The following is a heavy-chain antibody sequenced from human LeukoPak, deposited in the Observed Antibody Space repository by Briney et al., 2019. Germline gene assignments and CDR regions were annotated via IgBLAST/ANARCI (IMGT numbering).Heavy chain of an antibody. V-gene: IGHV4-59*01. Sequence: SETLSLTCTVSGGSISSYYWSWVRQPPGKGLEWIGYIYYSGSTNYNPSLKSRVTISVDTSKNQFSLKLSSVTAADTAVYYCARRANSGFDAFDIWGQGTMVTVSS. CDR2: IYYSGST. J-gene: IGHJ3*02. CDR1: GGSISSYY. D-gene: IGHD3-22*01. CDR3: ARRANSGFDAFDI.